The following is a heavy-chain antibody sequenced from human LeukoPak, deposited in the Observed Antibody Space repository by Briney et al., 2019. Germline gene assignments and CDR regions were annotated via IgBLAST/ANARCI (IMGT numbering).Heavy chain of an antibody. CDR2: IHTSGST. Sequence: SETLSLTCTVSGGSISSYYWNWIRQPAGKGLEWIGRIHTSGSTNYNPSLRSRVTVSVDTSKNQFSLKLSSVTAADTAVYYCARGKVVAGTPGQNSWDYWGQGTLVTVSS. CDR1: GGSISSYY. J-gene: IGHJ4*02. CDR3: ARGKVVAGTPGQNSWDY. D-gene: IGHD6-19*01. V-gene: IGHV4-4*07.